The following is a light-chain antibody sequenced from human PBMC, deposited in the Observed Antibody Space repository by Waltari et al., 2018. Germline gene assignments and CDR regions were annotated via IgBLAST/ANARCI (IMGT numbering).Light chain of an antibody. CDR3: LQSSQWPYA. CDR2: KVS. Sequence: DVVMPQSPLSLAVTLGQPASFSRRSSQSRVQRDGNIFLNWFHQRPGQSPRRLIYKVSNRESGVPDRFSGSGSGTDFTLKISRVEAEDVGIYYCLQSSQWPYAFGQGTKLEIK. V-gene: IGKV2-30*02. CDR1: QSRVQRDGNIF. J-gene: IGKJ2*01.